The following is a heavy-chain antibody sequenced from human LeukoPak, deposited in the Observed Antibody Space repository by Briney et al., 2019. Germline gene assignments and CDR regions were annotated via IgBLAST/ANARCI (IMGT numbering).Heavy chain of an antibody. Sequence: SGTLSLTCAVSGGSISSGNWWSWVRQPPGKGLEWIGEIYHSGSTNYNPSLKSRVTISVDKSKNQFSLKLTSVTAADTAVYYCSRENGAFSPFGYWGQGTLVTVLS. CDR2: IYHSGST. D-gene: IGHD2-8*01. CDR3: SRENGAFSPFGY. V-gene: IGHV4-4*02. J-gene: IGHJ4*02. CDR1: GGSISSGNW.